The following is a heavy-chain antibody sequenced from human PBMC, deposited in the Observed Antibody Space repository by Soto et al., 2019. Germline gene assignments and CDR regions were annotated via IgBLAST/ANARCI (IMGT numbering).Heavy chain of an antibody. V-gene: IGHV1-18*04. CDR3: ARDWVAAAGTSFNY. J-gene: IGHJ4*02. D-gene: IGHD6-13*01. CDR1: GYTFTSYG. Sequence: ASVKVSCKASGYTFTSYGTSWVRQAPGQGLEWMGWISAYNGNTNYAQKLQGRVTMTTDTSTSTAYMELRSLRSDDTAVYYCARDWVAAAGTSFNYWGQGTLVIVAS. CDR2: ISAYNGNT.